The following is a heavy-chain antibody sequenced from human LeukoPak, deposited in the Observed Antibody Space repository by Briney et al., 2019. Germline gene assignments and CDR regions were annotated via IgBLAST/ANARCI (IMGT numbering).Heavy chain of an antibody. V-gene: IGHV4-39*01. CDR2: IYYSGST. J-gene: IGHJ4*02. Sequence: SETLSLTCTVSSGSISSSSYYWGWIRQPPGKGLEWIGSIYYSGSTYYNPSLKSRVTISVDTSKNQFSLKLSSVTAADTAVYYCARSLSPLYSSGWYYFDYWGQGTLVTVSS. CDR1: SGSISSSSYY. CDR3: ARSLSPLYSSGWYYFDY. D-gene: IGHD6-19*01.